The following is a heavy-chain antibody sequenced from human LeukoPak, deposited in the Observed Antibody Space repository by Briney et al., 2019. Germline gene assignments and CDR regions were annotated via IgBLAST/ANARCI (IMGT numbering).Heavy chain of an antibody. Sequence: ASVKVSCKAFGYTFTSNYMHWVRQAPGQGLEWMGWINPNSGGTNYAQKFQGRVTMTRDTSISTAYMELSRLRSDDTAVYYCATVLVEAFDIWGQGTMVTVSS. CDR3: ATVLVEAFDI. CDR2: INPNSGGT. D-gene: IGHD2-2*01. V-gene: IGHV1-2*02. CDR1: GYTFTSNY. J-gene: IGHJ3*02.